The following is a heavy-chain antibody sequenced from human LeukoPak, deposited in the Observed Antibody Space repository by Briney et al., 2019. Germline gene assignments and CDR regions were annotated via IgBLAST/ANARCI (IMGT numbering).Heavy chain of an antibody. CDR1: GFTFSSYW. J-gene: IGHJ3*02. CDR2: IWYDGSNK. V-gene: IGHV3-33*08. CDR3: ARDSSSGWFDAFDI. D-gene: IGHD6-19*01. Sequence: PGGSLRLSCAASGFTFSSYWMHWVRQAPGKGLEWVAVIWYDGSNKYYADSVKGRFTISRDNSKNTLYLQMNSLRAEDTAVYYCARDSSSGWFDAFDIWGQGTMVTVS.